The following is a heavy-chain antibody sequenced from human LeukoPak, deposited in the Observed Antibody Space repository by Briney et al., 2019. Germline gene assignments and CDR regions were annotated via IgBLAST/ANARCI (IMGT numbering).Heavy chain of an antibody. CDR2: IYYSGST. CDR1: GGSISSYY. CDR3: ARSPTIAAAGSGY. D-gene: IGHD6-13*01. V-gene: IGHV4-59*12. J-gene: IGHJ4*02. Sequence: PSETLSLTCTVSGGSISSYYWSWIRQPPGKGLEWIGYIYYSGSTNYNPSLKSRVTISVDTSKNQFSLKLSSVTAADTAVYYCARSPTIAAAGSGYWGQGTLVTVSS.